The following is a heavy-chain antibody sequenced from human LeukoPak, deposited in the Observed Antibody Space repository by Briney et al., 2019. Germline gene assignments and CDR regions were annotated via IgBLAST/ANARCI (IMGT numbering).Heavy chain of an antibody. J-gene: IGHJ4*02. CDR3: VKEQPGEFFDY. CDR2: IYYSGNT. D-gene: IGHD3-10*01. V-gene: IGHV4-39*02. CDR1: GGSITSSSYY. Sequence: PLESLSLTCTVSGGSITSSSYYWGWIRQPPGKGLEWIGSIYYSGNTYYKPSLKSRVTISVDTSKNQFSLKLSSVTAADTAVYYCVKEQPGEFFDYWGQGTLVTVSS.